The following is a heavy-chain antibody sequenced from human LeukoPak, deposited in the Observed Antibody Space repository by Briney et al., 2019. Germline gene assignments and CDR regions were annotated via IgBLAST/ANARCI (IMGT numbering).Heavy chain of an antibody. J-gene: IGHJ5*02. CDR2: ISWDGGST. CDR1: GFTFDDYT. V-gene: IGHV3-43*01. D-gene: IGHD6-19*01. Sequence: GGSPRLSCAASGFTFDDYTMHWVRQAPGKGLEWVSLISWDGGSTYYADSVKGRFTSSRDNSKTSLYLQMNSLRTEDTALYYCAKDLYSSGLPGPWGQGTLVTVSS. CDR3: AKDLYSSGLPGP.